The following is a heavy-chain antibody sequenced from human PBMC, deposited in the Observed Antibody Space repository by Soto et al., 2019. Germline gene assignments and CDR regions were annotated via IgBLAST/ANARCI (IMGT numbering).Heavy chain of an antibody. J-gene: IGHJ4*02. CDR2: INSNGGST. CDR1: GYIFSTYA. V-gene: IGHV3-64*01. D-gene: IGHD5-12*01. Sequence: EVQLVESGGGLVQPGGSLRLSCAASGYIFSTYAIHWVRQAPGKGLEYVSVINSNGGSTFYANSVKGRFFISRDNSNNMVYLQMDSLRVDDTAIYYCARAPGYSGYDALDHWGQGTLVTVSS. CDR3: ARAPGYSGYDALDH.